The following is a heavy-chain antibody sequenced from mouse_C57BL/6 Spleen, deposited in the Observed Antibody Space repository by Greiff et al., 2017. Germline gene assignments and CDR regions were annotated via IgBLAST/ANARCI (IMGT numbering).Heavy chain of an antibody. CDR2: ISYDGSN. CDR1: GYSITSGYY. CDR3: ASGLHHYAMDY. Sequence: DVKLQESGPGLVKPSQSLSLTCSVTGYSITSGYYWNWIRQFPGNKLEWMGYISYDGSNNYNPSLKNRISITRDTSKNQFFLKLNSVTTEDTATYYCASGLHHYAMDYWGQGTSVTVSS. V-gene: IGHV3-6*01. J-gene: IGHJ4*01. D-gene: IGHD3-1*01.